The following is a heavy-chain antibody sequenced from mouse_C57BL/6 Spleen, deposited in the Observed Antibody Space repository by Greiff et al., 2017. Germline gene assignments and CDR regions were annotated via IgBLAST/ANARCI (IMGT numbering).Heavy chain of an antibody. CDR3: TRSHWDERVAY. J-gene: IGHJ3*01. CDR1: GYTFTDYE. CDR2: IDPETGGT. V-gene: IGHV1-15*01. D-gene: IGHD4-1*01. Sequence: VQLQQSGAELVRPGASVTLSCKASGYTFTDYEMHWVKQTPVHGLEWIGAIDPETGGTAYNQKFKGKAILTADKSSSTAYMELRSLTSEDSAVYYCTRSHWDERVAYWGQGTLVTVSA.